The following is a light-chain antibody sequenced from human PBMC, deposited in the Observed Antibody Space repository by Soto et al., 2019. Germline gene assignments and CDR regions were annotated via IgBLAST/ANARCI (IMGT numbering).Light chain of an antibody. J-gene: IGKJ1*01. V-gene: IGKV3-15*01. Sequence: EILLTQSPATLRVSPGERATLSCRASQSVGSNLAWFQQKPGQAPRLLIYDASTRATGIPARITGSGSGTEFTITSSSLQSEDFAVYYCQQYSNWRTFGQGTKVDIK. CDR3: QQYSNWRT. CDR1: QSVGSN. CDR2: DAS.